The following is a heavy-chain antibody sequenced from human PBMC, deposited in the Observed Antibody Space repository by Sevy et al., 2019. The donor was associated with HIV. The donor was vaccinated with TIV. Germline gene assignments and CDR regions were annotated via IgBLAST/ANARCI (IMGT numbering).Heavy chain of an antibody. Sequence: GGSLRLSCAASGFTFSNYWMHWVRKAPGKGLVWVSRVNSDGTSTTYADSVKGRFTISRDNAKNTLCLQMSSLRAEDTAVYYCVAANSWEDYWGQGTLVTISS. CDR2: VNSDGTST. V-gene: IGHV3-74*01. CDR1: GFTFSNYW. D-gene: IGHD6-13*01. CDR3: VAANSWEDY. J-gene: IGHJ4*02.